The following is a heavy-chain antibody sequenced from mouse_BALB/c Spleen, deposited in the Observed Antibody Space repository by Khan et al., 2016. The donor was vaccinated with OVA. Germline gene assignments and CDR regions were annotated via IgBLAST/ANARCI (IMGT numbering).Heavy chain of an antibody. CDR1: GYTFTNYG. CDR3: ARDGNYWYFDV. Sequence: QIQLVQSGPELKKPGETVKISCKASGYTFTNYGMNWVKQAPGKGLKWMGWINTYTGEPTYGDDLKGRFAFSLATSARTSYLPINNLKNEDTATYFCARDGNYWYFDVWGAGTTVTVSS. J-gene: IGHJ1*01. CDR2: INTYTGEP. V-gene: IGHV9-3-1*01. D-gene: IGHD2-1*01.